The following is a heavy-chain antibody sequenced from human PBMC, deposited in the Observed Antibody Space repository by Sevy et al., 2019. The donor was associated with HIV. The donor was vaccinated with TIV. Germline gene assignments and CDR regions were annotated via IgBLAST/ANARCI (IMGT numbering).Heavy chain of an antibody. CDR2: INHSGST. CDR3: ASKYIDEGAVLIAARRGYGAFDI. J-gene: IGHJ3*02. D-gene: IGHD6-6*01. CDR1: GGSFSGYY. V-gene: IGHV4-34*01. Sequence: SETLSLTCAVYGGSFSGYYWSWIRQPPGKGLEWIGEINHSGSTNYNPSLKSRVTISVDTSKNQFSLKLSSVTAADTAVYYCASKYIDEGAVLIAARRGYGAFDIWGQGTMVTVSS.